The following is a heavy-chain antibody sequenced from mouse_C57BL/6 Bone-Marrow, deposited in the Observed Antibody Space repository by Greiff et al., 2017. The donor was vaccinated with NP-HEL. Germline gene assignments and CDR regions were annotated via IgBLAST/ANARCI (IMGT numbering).Heavy chain of an antibody. CDR3: ARDDYYGSNSYAMDY. Sequence: EVQVVESGGGLVQSGRSLRLSCATSGFTFSDFYMEWVRQAPGKGLEWIAASRNKANDYTTEYSASVKGRFIVSRDTSQSILYLQMNALRAEDTAIYYCARDDYYGSNSYAMDYWGQGTSVTVSS. V-gene: IGHV7-1*01. CDR1: GFTFSDFY. CDR2: SRNKANDYTT. J-gene: IGHJ4*01. D-gene: IGHD1-1*01.